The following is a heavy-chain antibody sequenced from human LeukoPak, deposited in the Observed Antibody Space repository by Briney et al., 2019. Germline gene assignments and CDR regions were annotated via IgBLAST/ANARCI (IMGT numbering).Heavy chain of an antibody. Sequence: SETLSLTCTVSGGSISTYYWSWIRQPPGKGLEWIGYIYYTGSTNYNPSLKSRVSILVDTSKNQFSLKLSSVTAADTAVYYCARVNCSGGSCYSTRGAFDIWGQGTMVTVSS. CDR3: ARVNCSGGSCYSTRGAFDI. CDR1: GGSISTYY. D-gene: IGHD2-15*01. CDR2: IYYTGST. J-gene: IGHJ3*02. V-gene: IGHV4-59*01.